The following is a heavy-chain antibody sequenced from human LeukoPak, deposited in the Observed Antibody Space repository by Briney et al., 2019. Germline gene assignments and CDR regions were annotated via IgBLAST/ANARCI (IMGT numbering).Heavy chain of an antibody. CDR3: VRVVGSTSPMDY. Sequence: GGSLRLSCAASGFTFSSYSMNWVRQAPGKGLEWVSSISSSSSYIYYADSVKGRFTISRDNAKNSLYLQMNSLRAEDTAVYYCVRVVGSTSPMDYWRQGTLVTVSS. V-gene: IGHV3-21*01. D-gene: IGHD2-2*01. CDR1: GFTFSSYS. CDR2: ISSSSSYI. J-gene: IGHJ4*02.